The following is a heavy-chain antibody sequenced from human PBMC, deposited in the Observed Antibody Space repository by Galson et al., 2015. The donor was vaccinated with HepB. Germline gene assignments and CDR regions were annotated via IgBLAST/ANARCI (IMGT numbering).Heavy chain of an antibody. Sequence: LSLTCTVSGGSISSSSYYWGWIRQPPGKGLEWIGSIYYSGSTYYNPSLKSRVTISVDTSKNQFSLKLSSVTAADTAVYYCARLLSDGVPDYWGQGTLVTVSS. CDR1: GGSISSSSYY. D-gene: IGHD2/OR15-2a*01. CDR3: ARLLSDGVPDY. CDR2: IYYSGST. V-gene: IGHV4-39*01. J-gene: IGHJ4*02.